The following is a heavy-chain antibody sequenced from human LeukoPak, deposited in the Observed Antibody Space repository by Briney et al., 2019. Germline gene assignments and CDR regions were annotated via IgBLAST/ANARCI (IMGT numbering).Heavy chain of an antibody. V-gene: IGHV3-30*18. Sequence: PGGSLRLSCVGSGFNFNSYLMHWVRQAPGKGLEWVAVVSYDGSHKYYADSVKGRFTISRDNSKNTLYLQMSSLRAEDTAVYYCAKDPGGYFAPNYFDNWGQGTLVTVSS. CDR1: GFNFNSYL. J-gene: IGHJ4*02. CDR3: AKDPGGYFAPNYFDN. D-gene: IGHD3-9*01. CDR2: VSYDGSHK.